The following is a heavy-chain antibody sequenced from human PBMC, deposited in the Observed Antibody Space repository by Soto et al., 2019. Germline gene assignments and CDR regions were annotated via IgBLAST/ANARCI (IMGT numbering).Heavy chain of an antibody. V-gene: IGHV4-39*01. J-gene: IGHJ4*02. CDR1: GDSISSISTYY. Sequence: SETLSLTCTVSGDSISSISTYYWGWIRQPPGKGLEWIASIYYSGNTYYNPSLKSRVTISIDTSKKQFSLNLSSVTVADTAVYYCTIHSGPMTTVPYLDYWGQGTLVTVSS. D-gene: IGHD4-4*01. CDR2: IYYSGNT. CDR3: TIHSGPMTTVPYLDY.